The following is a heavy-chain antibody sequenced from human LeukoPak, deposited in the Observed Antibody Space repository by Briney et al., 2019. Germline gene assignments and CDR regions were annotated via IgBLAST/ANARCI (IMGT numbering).Heavy chain of an antibody. D-gene: IGHD3-22*01. CDR1: GFTFSNYA. J-gene: IGHJ4*02. V-gene: IGHV3-23*03. CDR3: ARINYYDGSGFYRDY. Sequence: PGGSLRLSCAASGFTFSNYAMTWVRQAPGKGLEWVSVIYSGGKTYYADSVKGRFTISRDDSKNTLHLQMNSLRAEDTAVYYCARINYYDGSGFYRDYWGQGTLVTVSS. CDR2: IYSGGKT.